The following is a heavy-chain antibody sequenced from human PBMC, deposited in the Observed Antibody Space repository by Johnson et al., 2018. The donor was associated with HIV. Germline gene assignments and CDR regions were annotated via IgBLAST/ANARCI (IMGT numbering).Heavy chain of an antibody. CDR1: GFTVSSNY. CDR3: ARDQAYSSSWAFSFDI. D-gene: IGHD6-13*01. V-gene: IGHV3-66*01. J-gene: IGHJ3*02. CDR2: IYSGGST. Sequence: VQLVESGGGLVKPGGSLRLSCAASGFTVSSNYMSWVRQAPGKGLEWVSVIYSGGSTYYADSVKGRFTISRDNSKNTVFLQMNSLRSDDTAVYFCARDQAYSSSWAFSFDIWGQVTMVIVSS.